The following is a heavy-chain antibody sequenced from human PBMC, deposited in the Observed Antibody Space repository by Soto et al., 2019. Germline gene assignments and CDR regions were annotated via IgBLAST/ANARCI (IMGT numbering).Heavy chain of an antibody. CDR1: GASIRNYY. J-gene: IGHJ4*02. CDR3: ARATMVRGAPIDY. V-gene: IGHV4-59*01. D-gene: IGHD3-10*01. CDR2: VYTPDYT. Sequence: SETLSLTCSVPGASIRNYYWHWVRQLPGKGLEWIGYVYTPDYTRYNSSLKSRVTISVDTSKSQFSLKLSSVTAADTAVYYCARATMVRGAPIDYWGQGTLVTVSS.